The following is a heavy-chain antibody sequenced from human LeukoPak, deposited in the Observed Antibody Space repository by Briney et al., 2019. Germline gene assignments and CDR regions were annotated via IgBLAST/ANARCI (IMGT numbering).Heavy chain of an antibody. CDR2: INPNSGGT. D-gene: IGHD3-10*01. CDR1: GYTFTGYY. V-gene: IGHV1-2*02. CDR3: ARGRITMVRGVNY. J-gene: IGHJ4*02. Sequence: TSVKVSCKASGYTFTGYYMHWVRQAPGQGLEWMGWINPNSGGTNYAQKFQGRVTMTRDTSISTAYMELSRLRSDDTAVYYCARGRITMVRGVNYWGQGTLVTVSS.